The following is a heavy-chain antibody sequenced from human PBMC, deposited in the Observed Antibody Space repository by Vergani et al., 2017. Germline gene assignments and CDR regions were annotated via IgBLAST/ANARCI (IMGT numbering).Heavy chain of an antibody. CDR3: ARHRLRSSCWYDPFDY. Sequence: QLQLQESGPGLVKPSETLSLTCTVSGGSISSSSYYWGWLRPPPGKGLEWIGSIYYSGSTFYNPSLKSRGTISVDTSKNQFSLKRSSVTAADTTEYYCARHRLRSSCWYDPFDYWGQGTLITVSS. CDR2: IYYSGST. CDR1: GGSISSSSYY. J-gene: IGHJ4*02. D-gene: IGHD6-19*01. V-gene: IGHV4-39*01.